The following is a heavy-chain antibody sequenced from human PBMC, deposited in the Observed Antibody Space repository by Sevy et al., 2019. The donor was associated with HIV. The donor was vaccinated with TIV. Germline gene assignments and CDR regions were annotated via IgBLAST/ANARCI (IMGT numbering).Heavy chain of an antibody. J-gene: IGHJ4*02. D-gene: IGHD4-17*01. V-gene: IGHV3-48*03. CDR1: GFTFSSYE. CDR3: ARDLPPSATTVAHFDC. Sequence: GGSLRLSCAASGFTFSSYEMNWVRQAPGKGLEWVSYISNSGTTISSSDSVKGRFTISRDNARNSLYLQMNSLRAEDTAVYYCARDLPPSATTVAHFDCWGQGTLVTVSS. CDR2: ISNSGTTI.